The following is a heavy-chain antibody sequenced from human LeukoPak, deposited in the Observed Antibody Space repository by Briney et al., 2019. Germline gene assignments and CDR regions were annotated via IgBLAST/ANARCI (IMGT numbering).Heavy chain of an antibody. D-gene: IGHD3-22*01. J-gene: IGHJ3*02. Sequence: GGSLRLSCVASGFTFRSYAMHWVRQAPGKGLEWVAVISYDGSNKYYADSVKGRFTISRDNSKNTLYLQMNSLRAEDTAVYYCARGYYYDSSGYLGMAFDIWGQGTMVTVSS. CDR3: ARGYYYDSSGYLGMAFDI. CDR2: ISYDGSNK. CDR1: GFTFRSYA. V-gene: IGHV3-30-3*01.